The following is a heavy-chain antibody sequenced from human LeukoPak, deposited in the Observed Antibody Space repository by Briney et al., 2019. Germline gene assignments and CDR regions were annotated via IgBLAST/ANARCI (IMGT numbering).Heavy chain of an antibody. V-gene: IGHV4-34*01. Sequence: SETLSLTCAVYGGSFSGYYWSWIRQPPGKGLERIGEINHSGSTNYNPSLKSRVTISVDTSKNQFSLKLSSVTAADTAVYYCARGPRTGVFWSGYYMTDYWGQGTLVTVSS. CDR1: GGSFSGYY. D-gene: IGHD3-3*01. CDR3: ARGPRTGVFWSGYYMTDY. CDR2: INHSGST. J-gene: IGHJ4*02.